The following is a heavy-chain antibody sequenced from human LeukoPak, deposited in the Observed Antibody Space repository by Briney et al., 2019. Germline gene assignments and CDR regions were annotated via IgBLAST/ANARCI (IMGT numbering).Heavy chain of an antibody. CDR3: ARDRDYGSGSYSLYYYYGMDV. CDR1: GVTFSSYG. V-gene: IGHV3-33*01. CDR2: IWYDGSNK. J-gene: IGHJ6*04. D-gene: IGHD3-10*01. Sequence: GGSLRLSCAASGVTFSSYGMHWVRQAPGKGLEWVAVIWYDGSNKYYADSVKGRFTISRDNSKNTLYLQMNSLRAEDTAVYYCARDRDYGSGSYSLYYYYGMDVWGKGTTVTVSS.